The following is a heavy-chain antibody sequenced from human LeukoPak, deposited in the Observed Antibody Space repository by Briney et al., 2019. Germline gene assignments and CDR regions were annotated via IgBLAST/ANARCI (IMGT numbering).Heavy chain of an antibody. D-gene: IGHD3-22*01. J-gene: IGHJ4*02. CDR1: GFTFSTYW. CDR2: IRRDGSVK. Sequence: PGGSLSLSCAASGFTFSTYWMSWVRQAPGKGLEWVANIRRDGSVKYYVDSVKGRFTISRDNAKNSLYLQMNSLRAEDTALYYCAKGGITMIVVVTNWGQGTLVTVSS. CDR3: AKGGITMIVVVTN. V-gene: IGHV3-7*03.